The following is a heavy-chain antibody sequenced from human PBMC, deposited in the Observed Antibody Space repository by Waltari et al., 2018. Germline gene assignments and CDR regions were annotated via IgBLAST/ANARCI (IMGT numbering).Heavy chain of an antibody. Sequence: EVELVASGGGLVKPGESLRLSCVVSGFAFSRYNMNWARQAPGRGLEWVSFISSDGKNKYYADSVKGRVTISRDNAKNSVYLQMNSLGVDDTAVYYCARSWNDPDYFDYWGLGTLVAVSS. CDR3: ARSWNDPDYFDY. V-gene: IGHV3-21*01. CDR2: ISSDGKNK. CDR1: GFAFSRYN. J-gene: IGHJ4*02. D-gene: IGHD1-1*01.